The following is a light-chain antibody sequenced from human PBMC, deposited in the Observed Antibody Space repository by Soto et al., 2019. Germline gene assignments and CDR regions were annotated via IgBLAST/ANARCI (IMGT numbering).Light chain of an antibody. J-gene: IGKJ5*01. CDR3: QQYNTWPPIT. CDR1: QNVRSN. V-gene: IGKV3-15*01. Sequence: EIVMKQSPAILSVSPGERATLSSTASQNVRSNLAWYQQKPGQAPRLLIYGASTRGTGIPDRFSGSGSGTEFTLTISSLQSEDFALYYCQQYNTWPPITFGQGTRLEI. CDR2: GAS.